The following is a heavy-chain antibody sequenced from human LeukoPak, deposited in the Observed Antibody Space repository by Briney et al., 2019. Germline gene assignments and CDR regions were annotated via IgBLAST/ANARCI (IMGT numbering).Heavy chain of an antibody. J-gene: IGHJ4*02. CDR3: ARDKIQWLRYSYFDY. CDR1: GFTFSSYS. V-gene: IGHV3-21*01. CDR2: ISSSSSYI. D-gene: IGHD5-12*01. Sequence: GGSLRLSCAASGFTFSSYSMNWVRQAPGKGLEWVSSISSSSSYIYYADSVKGRFTISRDNAKNSLYLQMNSLRAEDTAVYYCARDKIQWLRYSYFDYWGQGVLVTVSS.